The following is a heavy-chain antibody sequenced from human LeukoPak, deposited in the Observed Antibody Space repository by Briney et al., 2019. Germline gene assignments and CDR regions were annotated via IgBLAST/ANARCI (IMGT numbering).Heavy chain of an antibody. V-gene: IGHV4-39*01. CDR3: ARRRHNFDFYDV. CDR2: TFYTGRT. J-gene: IGHJ3*01. CDR1: GDSIISNIYW. D-gene: IGHD3/OR15-3a*01. Sequence: SETLSLTCTVSGDSIISNIYWWDWVRLPPGKGLEWIGATFYTGRTFYRPSLKSRVTISVGTSKSQFSLDLSSATAADTAVYYCARRRHNFDFYDVWGQGTRVTVSS.